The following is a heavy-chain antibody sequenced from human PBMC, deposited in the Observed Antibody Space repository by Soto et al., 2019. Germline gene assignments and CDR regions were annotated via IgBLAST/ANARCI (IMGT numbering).Heavy chain of an antibody. D-gene: IGHD6-19*01. V-gene: IGHV3-7*01. J-gene: IGHJ6*02. CDR1: GFTFSSYW. CDR2: IKQDGSDK. CDR3: ARLYPGSGWPYHYYGMDV. Sequence: GVLRLSCAASGFTFSSYWMSWVRQAPGKGLEWVANIKQDGSDKYYVDSVKGRFTISRDNAKNSLYLQMNSLRAEDTAVYYCARLYPGSGWPYHYYGMDVWGQGTTVTVSS.